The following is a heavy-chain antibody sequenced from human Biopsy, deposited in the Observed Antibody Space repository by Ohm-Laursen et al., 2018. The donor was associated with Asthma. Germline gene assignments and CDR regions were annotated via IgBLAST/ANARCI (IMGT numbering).Heavy chain of an antibody. Sequence: SVKVSCKSLGGTFNTYVIGWVRQAPGQGLEWMGGINSVFGTTTYPQKFQDRVTITADDSTSTVYMELSSLRSEDTAVYYCARKAGSCISRTCFSLDFWGQGTLITVSS. D-gene: IGHD2-2*01. CDR3: ARKAGSCISRTCFSLDF. V-gene: IGHV1-69*13. J-gene: IGHJ4*02. CDR1: GGTFNTYV. CDR2: INSVFGTT.